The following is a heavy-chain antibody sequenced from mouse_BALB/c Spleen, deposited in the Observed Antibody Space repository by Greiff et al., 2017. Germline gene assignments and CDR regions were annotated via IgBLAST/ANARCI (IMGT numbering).Heavy chain of an antibody. Sequence: VQLQESGAELVRPGSSVKISCKASGYAFSSYWMNWVKQRPGQGLEWIGQIYPGDGDTNYNGKFKGKATLTADKSSSTAYMQLSSLTSEDSAVYFCARGITTYAMDYWGQGTSVTVSS. CDR1: GYAFSSYW. CDR2: IYPGDGDT. CDR3: ARGITTYAMDY. V-gene: IGHV1-80*01. D-gene: IGHD2-4*01. J-gene: IGHJ4*01.